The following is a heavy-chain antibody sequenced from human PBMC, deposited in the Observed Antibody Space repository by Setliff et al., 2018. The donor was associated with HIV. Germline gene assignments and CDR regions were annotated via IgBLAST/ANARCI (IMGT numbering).Heavy chain of an antibody. Sequence: GESLKISCRGFGYSFGDYWIGWVRQKPGKGLEWMGIISPADSDTRVSPSFQGQVSISADRSTYAAFLQWTSLKASDTGMYFCARHRVDTSMLVVKSPGAFDLWGQGTLVTVSS. V-gene: IGHV5-51*01. CDR1: GYSFGDYW. CDR3: ARHRVDTSMLVVKSPGAFDL. D-gene: IGHD3-22*01. CDR2: ISPADSDT. J-gene: IGHJ3*01.